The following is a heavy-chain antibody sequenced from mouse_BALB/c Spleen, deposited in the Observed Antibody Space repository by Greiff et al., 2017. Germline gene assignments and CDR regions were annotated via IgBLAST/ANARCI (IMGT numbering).Heavy chain of an antibody. CDR3: ARDDCAY. D-gene: IGHD2-4*01. CDR2: ISDGGSYT. V-gene: IGHV5-4*02. CDR1: GFTFSDYY. Sequence: EVKVVESGGGLVKPGGSLKLSCAASGFTFSDYYMYWVRQTPEKRLEWVATISDGGSYTYYPDSVKGRFTISRDNAKNNLYLQMSSLKSEDTAMYYCARDDCAYWGQGTLVTVSA. J-gene: IGHJ3*01.